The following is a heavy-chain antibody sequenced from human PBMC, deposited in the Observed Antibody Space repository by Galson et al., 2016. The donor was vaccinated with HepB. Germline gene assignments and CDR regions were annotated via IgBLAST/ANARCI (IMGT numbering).Heavy chain of an antibody. Sequence: SLRLSCAASGLTFSDYWMSWVRQAPGKGLEYVANIKRDGSVKYYVNSVKGRFTISRDNGKNSLYLQMNSLRVEDTAVYYCARGFKDWGQGTLVTVSS. CDR2: IKRDGSVK. CDR3: ARGFKD. J-gene: IGHJ4*02. CDR1: GLTFSDYW. V-gene: IGHV3-7*03.